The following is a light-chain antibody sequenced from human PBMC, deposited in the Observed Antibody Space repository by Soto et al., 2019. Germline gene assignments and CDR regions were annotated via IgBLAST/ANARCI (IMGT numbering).Light chain of an antibody. V-gene: IGKV4-1*01. J-gene: IGKJ3*01. CDR1: QTILYGSNNKNY. CDR3: HQYYSPPFA. CDR2: WAS. Sequence: IVMTQSPDSLGVSLGEMATINCKSNQTILYGSNNKNYLSWYQQKPGQPPKLLIYWASTRKYGVPERFSGSGSGTDFSLSITNLQAEDVAVYYCHQYYSPPFAFGPGTKVHL.